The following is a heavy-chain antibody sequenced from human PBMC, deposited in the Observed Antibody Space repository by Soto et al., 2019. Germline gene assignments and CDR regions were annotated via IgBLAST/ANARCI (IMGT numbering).Heavy chain of an antibody. J-gene: IGHJ3*02. CDR2: FDSENGET. Sequence: ASVKVSCKVSGDTLSVLSMHWVRQATGKGLEWMGGFDSENGETFYAQKFQGRIAMTEDISTDTAYMDLSSLTSEDTAVYYCATDKDFGDFYAFDIWGQGTMVTVSS. V-gene: IGHV1-24*01. CDR3: ATDKDFGDFYAFDI. CDR1: GDTLSVLS. D-gene: IGHD4-17*01.